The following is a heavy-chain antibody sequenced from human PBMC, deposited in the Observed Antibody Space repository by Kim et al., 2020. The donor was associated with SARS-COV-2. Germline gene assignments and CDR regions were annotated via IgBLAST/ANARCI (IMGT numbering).Heavy chain of an antibody. J-gene: IGHJ5*02. CDR1: GGSFSGYY. CDR3: ARGAGSYDFWSGYPNWFDP. Sequence: SETLSLTCAVYGGSFSGYYWSWIRQPPGKGLEWIGEINHSGSTNYNPSLKSRVTISVDTSKNQFSLKLSSVTAADTAVYYCARGAGSYDFWSGYPNWFDPWGQGTLVTVSS. V-gene: IGHV4-34*01. D-gene: IGHD3-3*01. CDR2: INHSGST.